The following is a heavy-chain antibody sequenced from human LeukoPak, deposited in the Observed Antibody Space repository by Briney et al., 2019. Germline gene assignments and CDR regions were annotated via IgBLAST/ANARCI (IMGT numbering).Heavy chain of an antibody. V-gene: IGHV1-8*01. CDR3: ARGPSRDYGSGSSWFDP. CDR2: MNPNSGNT. CDR1: GYTFTTYD. D-gene: IGHD3-10*01. Sequence: ASVKVSCKASGYTFTTYDNNWVRQVTGQGLEWMGWMNPNSGNTGYAQKIQGRVTMTRNTSINTAYMELSSLRSEDTAVYYCARGPSRDYGSGSSWFDPWGQGTLVTVSS. J-gene: IGHJ5*02.